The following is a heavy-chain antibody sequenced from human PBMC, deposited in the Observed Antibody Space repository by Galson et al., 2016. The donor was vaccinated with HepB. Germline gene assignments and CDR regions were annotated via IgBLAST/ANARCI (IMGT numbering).Heavy chain of an antibody. J-gene: IGHJ4*02. V-gene: IGHV3-30*16. CDR1: GFTFYPFT. CDR3: ARGEIGTTLD. D-gene: IGHD4-23*01. CDR2: ISFEGSMR. Sequence: SLRLAYAASGFTFYPFTMHWVRQYPGRGPQCVAAISFEGSMRHYADSVRGRFTISRDNPRNTLYLQMDSLTTEDTAVYYCARGEIGTTLDWGQGALVTVSS.